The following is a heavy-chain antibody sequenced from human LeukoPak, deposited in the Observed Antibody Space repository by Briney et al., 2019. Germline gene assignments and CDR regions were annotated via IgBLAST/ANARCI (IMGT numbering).Heavy chain of an antibody. Sequence: PGGSLRLSCAASGFTFSSYGMHWVRQAPGKGLEWVAVISYDGSNKYYADSVKGRFTISRDNSKNTLYLQMNSLRAEDTAVYYCANSEERWLQLLYYWGQGTLVTVSS. CDR1: GFTFSSYG. D-gene: IGHD5-24*01. CDR2: ISYDGSNK. J-gene: IGHJ4*02. CDR3: ANSEERWLQLLYY. V-gene: IGHV3-30*18.